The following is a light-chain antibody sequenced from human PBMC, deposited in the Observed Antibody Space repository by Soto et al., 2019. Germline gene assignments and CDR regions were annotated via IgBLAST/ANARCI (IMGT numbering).Light chain of an antibody. Sequence: EIVLTQSRSTLSLSPGERATLSCRDSQTVGRSLAWYQQKPGQAPRLLISDASNRATGTPARFSGSGSGTDFTLTVSSLESEDFAIYFCQQRFNWPLTFGQGTRLEIK. J-gene: IGKJ5*01. CDR1: QTVGRS. CDR3: QQRFNWPLT. V-gene: IGKV3-11*01. CDR2: DAS.